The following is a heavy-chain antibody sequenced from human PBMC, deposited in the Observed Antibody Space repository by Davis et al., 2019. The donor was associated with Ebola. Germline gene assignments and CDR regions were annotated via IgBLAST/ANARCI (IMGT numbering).Heavy chain of an antibody. Sequence: ASVTVSCKASGYTFTGYYMHWVRQAPGQGLEWMGRINPNSGGTNYAQKFQGRVTMTRDTSISTAYMELSRLRSDDTAVYYCASLGATTNWGFDPWGQGTLVTVSS. CDR3: ASLGATTNWGFDP. D-gene: IGHD5-24*01. CDR2: INPNSGGT. J-gene: IGHJ5*02. CDR1: GYTFTGYY. V-gene: IGHV1-2*06.